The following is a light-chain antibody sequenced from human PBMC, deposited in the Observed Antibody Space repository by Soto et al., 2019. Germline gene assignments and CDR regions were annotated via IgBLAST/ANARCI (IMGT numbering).Light chain of an antibody. CDR1: QSGSSSY. V-gene: IGKV3-20*01. Sequence: EIGLTQSPGTLSLSPGERGTLCARVRQSGSSSYLAWYQQKPGQAPRLLIYGASSRATGIPDRFSGSGSGTDFTLTISRLEPEDFAVYYCQQYGSSPITFGQGTRLE. CDR2: GAS. J-gene: IGKJ5*01. CDR3: QQYGSSPIT.